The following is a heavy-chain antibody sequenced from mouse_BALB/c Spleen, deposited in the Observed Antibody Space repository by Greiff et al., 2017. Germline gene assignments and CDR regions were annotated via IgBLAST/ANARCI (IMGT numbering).Heavy chain of an antibody. J-gene: IGHJ4*01. CDR2: IDPETGGT. D-gene: IGHD4-1*01. CDR3: TRVGTDAMDY. CDR1: GYTFTDYE. Sequence: VQLQQSGAELVRPGASVTLSCKASGYTFTDYEMHWVKQTPVHGLEWIGAIDPETGGTAYNQKFKGKATLTADKSSSTAYMELRSLTSEDSAFYYCTRVGTDAMDYWGQGTSVTVSS. V-gene: IGHV1-15*01.